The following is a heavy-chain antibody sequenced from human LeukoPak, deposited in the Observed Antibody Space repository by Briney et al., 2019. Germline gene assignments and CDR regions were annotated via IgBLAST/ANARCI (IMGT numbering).Heavy chain of an antibody. J-gene: IGHJ4*02. D-gene: IGHD2-15*01. Sequence: GGSLRLSCAASGFTFSSSVMSWARQAPGKGLEWVSAISNNGGYTYYADSVQGRFTIPRDNSKSTLCLQMNSLRAEDTAVYYCAKQLGYCSDGSCYFPYWGQGTLVTVSS. CDR1: GFTFSSSV. V-gene: IGHV3-23*01. CDR3: AKQLGYCSDGSCYFPY. CDR2: ISNNGGYT.